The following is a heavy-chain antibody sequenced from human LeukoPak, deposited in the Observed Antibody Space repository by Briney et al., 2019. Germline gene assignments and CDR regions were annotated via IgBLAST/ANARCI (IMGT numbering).Heavy chain of an antibody. CDR1: GFTFSSYA. CDR3: AKDGKNYFDY. V-gene: IGHV3-43*01. J-gene: IGHJ4*02. CDR2: ISWDGGST. Sequence: GGSLRLSCAASGFTFSSYAMSWVRQAPGKGLEWVSLISWDGGSTYYADSVKGRFTISRDNSKNSLSLQMNSLRTEDTALYYCAKDGKNYFDYWGQGTLVTVSS.